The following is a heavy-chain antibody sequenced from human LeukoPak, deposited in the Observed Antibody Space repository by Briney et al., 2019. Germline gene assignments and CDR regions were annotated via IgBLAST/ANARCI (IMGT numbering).Heavy chain of an antibody. D-gene: IGHD3-16*02. CDR2: MNPNSGGT. J-gene: IGHJ5*02. CDR3: ARDKLGLGELSLYDQ. Sequence: GASVKVFCKASGYTLTGYYMHWVRQAPGQGLEWMGWMNPNSGGTKYAQKFQGRVTMTRDTSISTAYMELSRLRSDDTAMYYCARDKLGLGELSLYDQWGQGTLVTVFS. V-gene: IGHV1-2*02. CDR1: GYTLTGYY.